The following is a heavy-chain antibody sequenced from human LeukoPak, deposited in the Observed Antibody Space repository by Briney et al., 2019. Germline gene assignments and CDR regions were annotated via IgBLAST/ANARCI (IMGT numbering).Heavy chain of an antibody. CDR2: MNPNSGNT. V-gene: IGHV1-8*02. J-gene: IGHJ6*03. Sequence: ASVNVSCKASGYTFTSYDINWVRQATGQGLEWMGWMNPNSGNTGYAQKFQGRVTMTTDTSTSTAYMELRSLRSDDTAVYYCARDTGPPGHYYYYMDVWGKGTTVTVSS. D-gene: IGHD1-14*01. CDR3: ARDTGPPGHYYYYMDV. CDR1: GYTFTSYD.